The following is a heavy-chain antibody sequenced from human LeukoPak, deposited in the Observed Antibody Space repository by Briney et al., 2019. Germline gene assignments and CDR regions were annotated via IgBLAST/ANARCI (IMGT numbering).Heavy chain of an antibody. D-gene: IGHD3-22*01. CDR2: IYYSGST. CDR1: GGSISSYY. J-gene: IGHJ3*02. V-gene: IGHV4-59*01. CDR3: ARGLTYYYDSSGYDAFDI. Sequence: SETLSLTCTVSGGSISSYYWSWIRQPPGKGLEWIGYIYYSGSTNYNPSLKSRVTISVDTSKNQSSLKLSSVTAADTAVYYCARGLTYYYDSSGYDAFDIWGQGTMVTVSS.